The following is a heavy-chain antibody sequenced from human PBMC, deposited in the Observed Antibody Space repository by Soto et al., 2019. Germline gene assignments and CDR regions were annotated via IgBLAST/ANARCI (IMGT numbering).Heavy chain of an antibody. V-gene: IGHV3-30*03. CDR1: GFAFSDYG. Sequence: QVQLVESGGGVVQPGTSLKLSCSASGFAFSDYGVHWVRQAPGKGLEWVASISYDEDATYYLDSVNGRFTISRDNAKNTLFLHMNSLRTEETAMYYCAEGSEWLVTWDFDYWGQGTLVTVSS. J-gene: IGHJ4*02. CDR2: ISYDEDAT. D-gene: IGHD6-19*01. CDR3: AEGSEWLVTWDFDY.